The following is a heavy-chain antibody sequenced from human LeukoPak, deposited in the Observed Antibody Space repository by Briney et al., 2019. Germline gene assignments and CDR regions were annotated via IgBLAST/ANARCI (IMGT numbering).Heavy chain of an antibody. CDR3: ARAVWRPEDYYYMDV. CDR2: IHQSGST. J-gene: IGHJ6*03. CDR1: GYSFSSGYN. Sequence: SESLSLICSVSGYSFSSGYNWGWSRQPPEKVLELIGSIHQSGSTYYTPSLKSRVTISGDTSKNQFSLKLSSVTAADTAVYYCARAVWRPEDYYYMDVWGKGTTVTVS. D-gene: IGHD3-16*01. V-gene: IGHV4-38-2*02.